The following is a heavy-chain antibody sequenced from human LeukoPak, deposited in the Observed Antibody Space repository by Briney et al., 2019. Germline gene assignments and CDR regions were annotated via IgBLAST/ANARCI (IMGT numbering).Heavy chain of an antibody. CDR2: IYYSGST. J-gene: IGHJ4*02. CDR1: GGSISSNNW. CDR3: ARGLRWSYYYFDY. D-gene: IGHD4-23*01. V-gene: IGHV4-61*01. Sequence: PSETLSLTCAVSGGSISSNNWWSWIRQPPGKGLEGIGYIYYSGSTNYNPSLKSRVTISVDTSKNQFSLKLSSVTAADTAVYYCARGLRWSYYYFDYWGQGTLVTVSS.